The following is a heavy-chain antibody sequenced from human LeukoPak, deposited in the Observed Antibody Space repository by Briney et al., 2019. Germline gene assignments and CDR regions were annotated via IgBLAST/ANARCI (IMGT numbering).Heavy chain of an antibody. Sequence: SETLSLTCTVSGGSISSYYWSWIRQPPGKGLEWIGYIYYSGSTNYNPSLKSRVTISVDTSKNQFSLKLSSVTAADTAVYYCARDMTYYDFWSGYHMYNWFDPWGQGTPVTVSS. CDR2: IYYSGST. CDR1: GGSISSYY. V-gene: IGHV4-59*01. J-gene: IGHJ5*02. CDR3: ARDMTYYDFWSGYHMYNWFDP. D-gene: IGHD3-3*01.